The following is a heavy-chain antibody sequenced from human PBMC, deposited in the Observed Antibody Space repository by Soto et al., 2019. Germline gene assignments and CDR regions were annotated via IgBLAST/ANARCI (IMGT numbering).Heavy chain of an antibody. CDR1: GGTFSSYA. Sequence: QVQLVQSGAEVKKPGSSVKVSCKASGGTFSSYAISWVRQAPGQGLEWMGGIIPIFGTANYAQKFQGRVTITADESTSTAYRERSSLRSEDTAVYYCAREIAARPPYYYYGMDVWGQGTTVTVSS. D-gene: IGHD6-6*01. CDR2: IIPIFGTA. V-gene: IGHV1-69*12. J-gene: IGHJ6*02. CDR3: AREIAARPPYYYYGMDV.